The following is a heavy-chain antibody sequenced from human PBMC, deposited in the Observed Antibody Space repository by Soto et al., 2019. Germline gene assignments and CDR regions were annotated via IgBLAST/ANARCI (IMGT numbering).Heavy chain of an antibody. CDR1: GGSISSGDYY. J-gene: IGHJ6*02. CDR3: AIVRNYDILTGYYFTHYGMDV. V-gene: IGHV4-30-4*01. CDR2: IYYSGST. D-gene: IGHD3-9*01. Sequence: QVQLQESGPGLVKPSQTLSLTCTVSGGSISSGDYYWSWIRQPPGKGLEWIGYIYYSGSTYYNPSLKSRVTISVDTSKNQFSLKLSSVTAADTAVYYCAIVRNYDILTGYYFTHYGMDVWGQGTTVTVSS.